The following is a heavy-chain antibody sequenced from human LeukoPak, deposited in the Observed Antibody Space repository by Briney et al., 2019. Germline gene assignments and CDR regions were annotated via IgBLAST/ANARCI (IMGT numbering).Heavy chain of an antibody. CDR2: IIPIFGTA. D-gene: IGHD2-2*01. J-gene: IGHJ5*02. CDR3: ARVWSTSHNWFDP. CDR1: GDTFSSYA. Sequence: SVKVSCKASGDTFSSYAISWVRQAPGQGLEWTGGIIPIFGTANYAQKFQGRVTITADESTSTAYMELSSLRSEDTALYYCARVWSTSHNWFDPWGQGTLVTVSS. V-gene: IGHV1-69*13.